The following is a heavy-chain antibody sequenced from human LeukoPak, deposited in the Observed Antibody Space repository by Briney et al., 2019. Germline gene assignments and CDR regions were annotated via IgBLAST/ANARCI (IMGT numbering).Heavy chain of an antibody. J-gene: IGHJ3*02. D-gene: IGHD3-10*01. Sequence: SVKVSCKASGYTFTGYYMHWVRQAPGQGLEWMGGIIPIFGTANYAQKFQGRVTIAADKSTSTAYMELSSLRSEDTAVYYCARVWDAFDIWGQGTMVTVSS. CDR1: GYTFTGYY. V-gene: IGHV1-69*06. CDR2: IIPIFGTA. CDR3: ARVWDAFDI.